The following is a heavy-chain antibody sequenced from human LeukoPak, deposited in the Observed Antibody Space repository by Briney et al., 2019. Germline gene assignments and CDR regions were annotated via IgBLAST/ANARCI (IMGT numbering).Heavy chain of an antibody. CDR1: GFTFSSYG. V-gene: IGHV3-30*02. D-gene: IGHD5-24*01. Sequence: GGSLRLSCAASGFTFSSYGMHWVRQAPGKGLEWVAFIRYDGSNKYYADSVKGRFTISRDNSKNTLYLQMNSLRAEDTAVYYCAKDHIWFFSEMGAFDIWGQGTMVTVSS. J-gene: IGHJ3*02. CDR2: IRYDGSNK. CDR3: AKDHIWFFSEMGAFDI.